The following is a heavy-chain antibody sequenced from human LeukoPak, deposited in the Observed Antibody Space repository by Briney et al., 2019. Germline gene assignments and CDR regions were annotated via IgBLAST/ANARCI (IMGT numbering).Heavy chain of an antibody. J-gene: IGHJ3*02. Sequence: PGGSLRLSCAASGFTFSIYAMSSVRQGPGKGLECVSAISVSGGSTYYADSVKGRFTISRDNSKNTLYLQMNSLRAEDTAVYYCAKAKVQYYDLFDIWGQGTMVTVSS. D-gene: IGHD3-22*01. V-gene: IGHV3-23*01. CDR2: ISVSGGST. CDR3: AKAKVQYYDLFDI. CDR1: GFTFSIYA.